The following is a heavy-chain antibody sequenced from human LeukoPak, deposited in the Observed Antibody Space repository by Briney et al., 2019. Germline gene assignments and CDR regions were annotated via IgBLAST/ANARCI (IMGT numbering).Heavy chain of an antibody. V-gene: IGHV1-2*02. Sequence: ASVKVSCKASGYTFTGYYIHWVRQAPGQGLEWMGWINPNSGGTNYAQKFQGRVTMTRDTSISTAYMELSRLRSDDTAVYYCARDRTMRGSPRFDYWGQGTLVTVSS. CDR2: INPNSGGT. J-gene: IGHJ4*02. CDR3: ARDRTMRGSPRFDY. D-gene: IGHD3-22*01. CDR1: GYTFTGYY.